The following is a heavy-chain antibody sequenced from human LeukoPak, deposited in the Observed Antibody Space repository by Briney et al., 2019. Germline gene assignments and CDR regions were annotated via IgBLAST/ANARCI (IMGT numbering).Heavy chain of an antibody. D-gene: IGHD2-21*01. Sequence: GGSLRLSCAASGFTFNTYTMNWVRQAPGKGLEWVSYISGSSGIIDYADSVRGRFTISRDNAKNTLLLQMDSLRTEDTAIYYCARDSAFSSYSYWGQGALVTVSS. CDR2: ISGSSGII. J-gene: IGHJ4*02. CDR1: GFTFNTYT. V-gene: IGHV3-48*01. CDR3: ARDSAFSSYSY.